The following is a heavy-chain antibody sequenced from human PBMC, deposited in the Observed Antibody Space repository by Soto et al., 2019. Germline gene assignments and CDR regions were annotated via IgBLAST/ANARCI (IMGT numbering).Heavy chain of an antibody. J-gene: IGHJ4*02. V-gene: IGHV6-1*01. CDR2: TYYRSKWYN. CDR1: GDSVSSNSAA. Sequence: QVQLQQSGPGLVKPSQTLSLTCAISGDSVSSNSAAWNWIRQSPSRGLEWLGRTYYRSKWYNDYAVSVKSRITINPDTSKNQFSLQLNSVTPEDTAVYYCARTDFDIAVAGTGVNYYFDYWGQGTLVTVSS. CDR3: ARTDFDIAVAGTGVNYYFDY. D-gene: IGHD6-19*01.